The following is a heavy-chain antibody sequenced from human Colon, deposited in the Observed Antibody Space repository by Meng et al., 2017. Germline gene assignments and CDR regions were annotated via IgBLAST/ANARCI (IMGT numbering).Heavy chain of an antibody. CDR1: GGFLNSDDFY. CDR3: AREWRHYYGAGSFDH. D-gene: IGHD3-10*01. Sequence: QVQLQESGPRLVKPSQTASLTCTVSGGFLNSDDFYWSWIRQSPGGGLEWIGLLSYGGSTFYNPSLRSRVAISADTSKSQFSLYLRSVTAADTAVYYCAREWRHYYGAGSFDHWGQGALVTVSS. CDR2: LSYGGST. V-gene: IGHV4-30-4*01. J-gene: IGHJ4*02.